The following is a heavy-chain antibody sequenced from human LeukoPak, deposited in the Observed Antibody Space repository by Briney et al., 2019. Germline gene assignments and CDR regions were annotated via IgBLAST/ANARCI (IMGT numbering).Heavy chain of an antibody. CDR2: ISPILGIA. D-gene: IGHD3-22*01. Sequence: SVKVSCKASGGTFSSYTISWVRQAPGQGLEWLGRISPILGIANYAQKFQGRVTITAYKSTSTAYMELSSLRSEDTAMYYCARGLYCYDSSGYPDYWGQGTLVTVSS. CDR1: GGTFSSYT. V-gene: IGHV1-69*02. CDR3: ARGLYCYDSSGYPDY. J-gene: IGHJ4*02.